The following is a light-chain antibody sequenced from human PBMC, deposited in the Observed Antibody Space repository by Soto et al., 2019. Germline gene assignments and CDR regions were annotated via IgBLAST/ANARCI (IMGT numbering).Light chain of an antibody. CDR3: NSYTGSSTYV. Sequence: QSALTQPPSVSGSPGQSVAISCTGTSSDVGSYNRVSWYQQPPGAAPKLMIYEVSNRPSGVPDRFSGSKFGNTASLTISGLQAEDGADYYCNSYTGSSTYVFGTGTKVTVL. CDR1: SSDVGSYNR. V-gene: IGLV2-18*02. CDR2: EVS. J-gene: IGLJ1*01.